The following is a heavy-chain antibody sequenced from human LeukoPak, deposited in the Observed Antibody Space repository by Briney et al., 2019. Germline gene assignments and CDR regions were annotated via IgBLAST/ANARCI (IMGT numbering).Heavy chain of an antibody. Sequence: ASVKVSCKASGYTFTSYGTSWVRQAPGQGLEWMGWISAYNGNTNYAQKLQGRVTMTTDTSTSTAYMELRSLRSDDTAVYYCARVDYDSSGFPRVFDYWGQGTLVTVSS. D-gene: IGHD3-22*01. CDR1: GYTFTSYG. CDR3: ARVDYDSSGFPRVFDY. V-gene: IGHV1-18*01. J-gene: IGHJ4*02. CDR2: ISAYNGNT.